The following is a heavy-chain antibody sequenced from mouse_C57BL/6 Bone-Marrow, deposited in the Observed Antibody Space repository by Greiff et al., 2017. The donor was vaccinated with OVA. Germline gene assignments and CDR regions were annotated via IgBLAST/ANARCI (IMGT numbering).Heavy chain of an antibody. Sequence: QVQLQQSGAELAKPGASVKLSCKASGYTFTSYWTHWVNQRPGQGLEWIGYINPSSGYTKYNQKFKDKATLTADKSSSTAYMQLSSLTYEDSAVYYCASITTVVARYFDVWGTGTTVTVSS. CDR2: INPSSGYT. CDR1: GYTFTSYW. V-gene: IGHV1-7*01. J-gene: IGHJ1*03. D-gene: IGHD1-1*01. CDR3: ASITTVVARYFDV.